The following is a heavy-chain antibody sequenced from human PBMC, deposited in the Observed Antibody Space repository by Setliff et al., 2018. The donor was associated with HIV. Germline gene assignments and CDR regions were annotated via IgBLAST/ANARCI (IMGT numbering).Heavy chain of an antibody. CDR1: GVSTSSSNYY. J-gene: IGHJ4*02. V-gene: IGHV4-39*01. D-gene: IGHD3-10*01. CDR2: ISYTGRT. CDR3: ARPALGIGGGSRFDN. Sequence: SETLSLTCTVSGVSTSSSNYYWGWIRQPPGKGLDWIGYISYTGRTYYNPSLKSRVTISVDTSKNQFSLKLSSVTAADTAVYYCARPALGIGGGSRFDNWGQGTRVTVSS.